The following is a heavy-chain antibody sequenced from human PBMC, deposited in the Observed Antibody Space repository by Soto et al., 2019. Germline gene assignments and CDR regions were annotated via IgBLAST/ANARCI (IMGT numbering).Heavy chain of an antibody. CDR1: GFTFSSYA. D-gene: IGHD6-19*01. V-gene: IGHV3-23*01. J-gene: IGHJ4*02. CDR3: AKEYGSGWYYFDY. Sequence: EVQLLESGGGLVQPGGSLRLSCAASGFTFSSYAMSWVRQAPGKGLEWVSTISGSDGSTYYADSVKGRFTISRDNSKNTLYLQMNSLRAEDTAVYYCAKEYGSGWYYFDYWGQGTLVTVSS. CDR2: ISGSDGST.